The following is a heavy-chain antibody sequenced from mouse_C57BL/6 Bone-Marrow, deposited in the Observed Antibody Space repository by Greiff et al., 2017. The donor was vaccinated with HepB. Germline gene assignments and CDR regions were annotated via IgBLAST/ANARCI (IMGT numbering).Heavy chain of an antibody. D-gene: IGHD1-1*01. CDR1: GYTFTDYE. CDR3: TRHFITAVVGYYYAMDY. CDR2: IGPDTGGT. J-gene: IGHJ4*01. Sequence: QVQLKESGAELVRPGASVTLSCKASGYTFTDYEMHWVKQTPVHGLEWIAAIGPDTGGTAYTQKFKGQAILTSDKSSSTAYMELRSLTSEDSAVYYGTRHFITAVVGYYYAMDYWGQGTSVTVSS. V-gene: IGHV1-15*01.